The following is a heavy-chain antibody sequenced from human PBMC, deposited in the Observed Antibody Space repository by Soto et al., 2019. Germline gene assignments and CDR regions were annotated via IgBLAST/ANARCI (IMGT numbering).Heavy chain of an antibody. Sequence: PSETLSLTCAVSGGSISSGGYSWSWIRQPPGKGLEWIGYIYHSGSTYYNPSLKSRVTISVDRSKNQFSLKLSSVTAADTAVYYCAIGARNFFEGYSSSWQNWFDPWGQGTLVTVSS. CDR2: IYHSGST. CDR3: AIGARNFFEGYSSSWQNWFDP. V-gene: IGHV4-30-2*01. J-gene: IGHJ5*02. CDR1: GGSISSGGYS. D-gene: IGHD6-13*01.